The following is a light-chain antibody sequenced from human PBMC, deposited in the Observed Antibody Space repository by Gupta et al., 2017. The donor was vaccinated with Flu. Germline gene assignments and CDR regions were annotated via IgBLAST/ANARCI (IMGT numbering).Light chain of an antibody. CDR2: RET. V-gene: IGLV3-9*01. Sequence: SFELTQPLSVSVALGQTARITCGGNNGGTKYVHWYQQKPGQAPVLVIYRETNRPSGIPERFSGSNSGNTASLTLSRDQAGDEEDYYGQVWDSKGDFGTGTKVTVL. J-gene: IGLJ1*01. CDR1: NGGTKY. CDR3: QVWDSKGD.